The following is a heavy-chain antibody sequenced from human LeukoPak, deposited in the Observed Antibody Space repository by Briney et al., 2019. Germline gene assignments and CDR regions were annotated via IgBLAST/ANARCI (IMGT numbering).Heavy chain of an antibody. J-gene: IGHJ5*02. V-gene: IGHV3-23*01. CDR3: AKAGGYYYDWFDP. Sequence: GGSLRFSCAASGFTFSSYAMSWVRQAPGKGLEWVSATSSSGGITYYADSVKGRSTISRDNSKNTLYLQMNSQRAEDTAEYYCAKAGGYYYDWFDPWGQGTLVTVSS. CDR1: GFTFSSYA. D-gene: IGHD3-22*01. CDR2: TSSSGGIT.